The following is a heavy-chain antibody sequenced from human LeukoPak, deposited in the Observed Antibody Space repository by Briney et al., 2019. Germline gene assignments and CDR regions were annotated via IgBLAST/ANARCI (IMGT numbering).Heavy chain of an antibody. CDR2: ISGGST. CDR1: GFTVSSNE. J-gene: IGHJ1*01. CDR3: AKVIAAAGTFQH. D-gene: IGHD6-13*01. Sequence: GGSLRLSCAASGFTVSSNEMSWVRQAPGKGLEWVSSISGGSTYYADSVKGRFTISRDNSKNTLYLQMNSLRAEDTAVYYCAKVIAAAGTFQHWGQGTLVTVSS. V-gene: IGHV3-38-3*01.